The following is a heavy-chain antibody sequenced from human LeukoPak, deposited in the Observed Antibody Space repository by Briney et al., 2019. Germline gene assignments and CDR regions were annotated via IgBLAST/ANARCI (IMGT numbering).Heavy chain of an antibody. D-gene: IGHD5-18*01. CDR2: IYSGGST. CDR1: GLTFSSYA. Sequence: PGGSLRLSCAASGLTFSSYAMSWVRQAPGKGLEWVSVIYSGGSTYYADSVKGRFTISRDNSKNTLYLQMNSLRAEDTAVYYCARESHVDTAMVTRRGYYFDYWGQGTLVTVSS. J-gene: IGHJ4*02. CDR3: ARESHVDTAMVTRRGYYFDY. V-gene: IGHV3-53*01.